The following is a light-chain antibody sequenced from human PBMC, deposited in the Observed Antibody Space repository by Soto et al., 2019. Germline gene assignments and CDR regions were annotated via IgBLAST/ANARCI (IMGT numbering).Light chain of an antibody. J-gene: IGKJ1*01. CDR3: LQYGATPGT. V-gene: IGKV3-20*01. CDR1: QSIPNSY. CDR2: GAS. Sequence: EIVLTQSPGTLSLSPGERATLSCRASQSIPNSYLSWYQHKPGQAPRLLIHGASSRATGTPDRVSGSGSGTDFTLLLDRLAPEDFAQYYCLQYGATPGTFGQGTKVDLK.